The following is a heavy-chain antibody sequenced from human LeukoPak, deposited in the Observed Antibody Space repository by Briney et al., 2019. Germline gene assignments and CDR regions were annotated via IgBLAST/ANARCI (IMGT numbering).Heavy chain of an antibody. D-gene: IGHD3-22*01. J-gene: IGHJ4*02. CDR2: IYHSGST. CDR1: GYSISSGYY. Sequence: PSETLSLTCTVSGYSISSGYYWGWIRQPPGKGLEWIGSIYHSGSTYYNPSLKSRVTISVDTSKNQFSLKLSSVTAADTAVYYCARGDSSGHPAFDYWGQGTLVTVSS. V-gene: IGHV4-38-2*02. CDR3: ARGDSSGHPAFDY.